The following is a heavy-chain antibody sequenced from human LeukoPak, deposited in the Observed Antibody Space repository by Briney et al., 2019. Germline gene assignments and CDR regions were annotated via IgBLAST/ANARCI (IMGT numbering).Heavy chain of an antibody. CDR2: TSYDGSNK. J-gene: IGHJ4*02. V-gene: IGHV3-30*04. Sequence: GRSLRLSCAASGFTFSSYAMHWVRQAPGKGLEWVAVTSYDGSNKYYADSVKGRFTISRDNSKNTLYLQMNSLRAEDTAVYYCARERLYCSSTSCYSGGFDYWGQGTLVTVPS. D-gene: IGHD2-2*01. CDR3: ARERLYCSSTSCYSGGFDY. CDR1: GFTFSSYA.